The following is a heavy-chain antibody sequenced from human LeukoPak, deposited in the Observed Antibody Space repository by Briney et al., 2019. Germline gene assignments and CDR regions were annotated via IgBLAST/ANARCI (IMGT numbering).Heavy chain of an antibody. CDR2: IYYSGST. V-gene: IGHV4-39*01. D-gene: IGHD1-26*01. CDR1: GGSISSSSYY. J-gene: IGHJ4*02. CDR3: ARHVGPGDYFDY. Sequence: PSETLSLTCTVSGGSISSSSYYWGWIRQPPGKGLEWIGSIYYSGSTYYNPSLKSRVTISVDTSKNQFSLSLSSVTAADTAVYYCARHVGPGDYFDYWGQGTLVTVSS.